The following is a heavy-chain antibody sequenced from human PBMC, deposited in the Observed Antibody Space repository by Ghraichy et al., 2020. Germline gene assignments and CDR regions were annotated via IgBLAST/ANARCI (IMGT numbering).Heavy chain of an antibody. Sequence: SCTVSGGSISSSSYYWGWIRQPPGKGLEWIGSIYYSGSTYYNPSLKSRVTISVDTSKNQFSLKLSSVTAADTAVYYCASSLWPPRDYWGQGTLVTVSS. V-gene: IGHV4-39*01. D-gene: IGHD3-16*01. CDR3: ASSLWPPRDY. CDR2: IYYSGST. CDR1: GGSISSSSYY. J-gene: IGHJ4*02.